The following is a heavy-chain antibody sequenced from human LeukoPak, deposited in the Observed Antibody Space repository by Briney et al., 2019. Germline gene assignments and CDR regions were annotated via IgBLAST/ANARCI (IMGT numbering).Heavy chain of an antibody. CDR3: AREAMYSYGNNFDY. CDR2: IHYSGST. J-gene: IGHJ4*02. D-gene: IGHD5-18*01. Sequence: SQTLSLTCTVSGGSISSGGLYWSWIRQHPGKGLEWIGYIHYSGSTYYNPSLKSRVTISVDTSKNQFSLKLSSVTAADTAVYHCAREAMYSYGNNFDYWGQGTLVTVSS. CDR1: GGSISSGGLY. V-gene: IGHV4-31*03.